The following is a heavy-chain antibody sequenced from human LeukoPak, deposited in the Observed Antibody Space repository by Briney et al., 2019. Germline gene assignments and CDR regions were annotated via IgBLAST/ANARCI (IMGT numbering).Heavy chain of an antibody. J-gene: IGHJ6*03. V-gene: IGHV4-61*02. Sequence: SQTLSLTCTVSGGSISSGSYYWSWIRQPAGKGLEWIGRIYTSGGTNYNPSLKSRVTISVDTSKNQFSLKLSSVTAADTAVYYCARSGYSYGFYYYYYMDVWGKGTTVTVSS. D-gene: IGHD5-18*01. CDR1: GGSISSGSYY. CDR2: IYTSGGT. CDR3: ARSGYSYGFYYYYYMDV.